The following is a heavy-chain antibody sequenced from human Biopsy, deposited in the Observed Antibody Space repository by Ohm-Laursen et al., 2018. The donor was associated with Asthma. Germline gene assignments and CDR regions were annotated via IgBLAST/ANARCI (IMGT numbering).Heavy chain of an antibody. CDR3: AGEVLWFGESTNPGGMDV. V-gene: IGHV1-2*04. CDR2: INPNSGGT. CDR1: GYTFTGYY. J-gene: IGHJ6*02. D-gene: IGHD3-10*01. Sequence: ASVKVSCKASGYTFTGYYMHWVRQAPGQGLEWMGWINPNSGGTNYAQKFQGWVTMTRDTSISTAYMELSRLRSDDTAVYYCAGEVLWFGESTNPGGMDVWGQGTTVTVSS.